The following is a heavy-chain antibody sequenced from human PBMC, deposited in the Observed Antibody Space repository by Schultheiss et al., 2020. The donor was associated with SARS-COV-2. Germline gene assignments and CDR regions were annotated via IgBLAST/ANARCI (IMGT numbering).Heavy chain of an antibody. CDR1: GFTFSSYS. J-gene: IGHJ4*02. Sequence: GGSLRLSCAASGFTFSSYSMNWVRQAPGKGLEWVSTISGNTANTYYADSVKGRFTISRDNYKDTLYLHMNSMRAEDTAVYHCTKEGVIPSAIQGFDYWGQGALVTVSS. D-gene: IGHD2-2*02. CDR3: TKEGVIPSAIQGFDY. CDR2: ISGNTANT. V-gene: IGHV3-21*04.